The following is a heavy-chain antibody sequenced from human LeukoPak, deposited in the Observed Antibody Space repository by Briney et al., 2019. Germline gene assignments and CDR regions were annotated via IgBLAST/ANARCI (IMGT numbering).Heavy chain of an antibody. CDR1: GFTFSRNS. CDR3: AAYDSSGYVDY. Sequence: GGSLRLSCAASGFTFSRNSMIWVRQAPGKGLEWLSSISSSGSTIYYADSVKGRFTVSRDNAKNSVYLEMHRLRAEDTAVYYCAAYDSSGYVDYWGQGTLVTVSS. CDR2: ISSSGSTI. J-gene: IGHJ4*02. V-gene: IGHV3-48*04. D-gene: IGHD3-22*01.